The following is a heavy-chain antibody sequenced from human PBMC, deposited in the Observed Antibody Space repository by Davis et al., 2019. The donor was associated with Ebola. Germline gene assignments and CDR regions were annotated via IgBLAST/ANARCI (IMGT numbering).Heavy chain of an antibody. D-gene: IGHD3-16*01. CDR2: ISISSAFI. CDR1: GFTFSTYT. CDR3: AGGERGWDASDI. Sequence: GGSLRLSCAASGFTFSTYTMTWVRQAPGKGLEWVSSISISSAFIYYADSVKGRFTVSRDNAKSALSLQINSLRAEDTAVYYCAGGERGWDASDIWGRGTMVTVAS. J-gene: IGHJ3*02. V-gene: IGHV3-21*01.